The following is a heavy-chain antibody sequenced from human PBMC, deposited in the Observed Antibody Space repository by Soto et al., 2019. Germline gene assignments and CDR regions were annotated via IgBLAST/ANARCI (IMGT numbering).Heavy chain of an antibody. CDR1: GFTFSSYS. D-gene: IGHD4-17*01. J-gene: IGHJ4*02. V-gene: IGHV3-21*01. CDR2: ISSSSSYI. Sequence: EVQLVESGGGLVKPGGSLRLSCAASGFTFSSYSMNWVRQAPGKGLEWVSSISSSSSYIYYADSVKGRFTISTDNAKNSRYLQMNSLRAEDTAVYYCARDGKDYALDYWGQGTLVTVSS. CDR3: ARDGKDYALDY.